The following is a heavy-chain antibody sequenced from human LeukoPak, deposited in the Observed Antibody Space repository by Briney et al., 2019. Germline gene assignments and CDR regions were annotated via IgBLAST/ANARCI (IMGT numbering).Heavy chain of an antibody. D-gene: IGHD4-17*01. V-gene: IGHV3-7*01. CDR3: ARDQAHLLDPMTTVTAHYYYYMDV. Sequence: PGGSLRLSCAASGFTFSSYWMSWVRQAPGKGLEWVANIKQDGSEKYYVDSVKGRFTISRDNAKNSLYLQMNSLRAEDTAVYYCARDQAHLLDPMTTVTAHYYYYMDVWGKGTTVTVSS. J-gene: IGHJ6*03. CDR2: IKQDGSEK. CDR1: GFTFSSYW.